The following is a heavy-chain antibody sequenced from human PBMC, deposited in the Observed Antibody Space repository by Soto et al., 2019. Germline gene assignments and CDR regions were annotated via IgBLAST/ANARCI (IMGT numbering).Heavy chain of an antibody. CDR3: VRDGTKTLRDWFDP. D-gene: IGHD1-1*01. Sequence: SETLSLTCTVSGASISGFYWSCSRNSAVKGLEWIGRIYATGTTDYNPSLKSRVMMSVDTSKKQFSLKLRSVTAADTAVYYCVRDGTKTLRDWFDPWGQGISVTVSS. J-gene: IGHJ5*02. CDR2: IYATGTT. CDR1: GASISGFY. V-gene: IGHV4-4*07.